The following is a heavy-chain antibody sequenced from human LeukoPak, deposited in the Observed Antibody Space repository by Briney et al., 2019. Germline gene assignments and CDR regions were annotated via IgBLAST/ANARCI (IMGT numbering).Heavy chain of an antibody. CDR1: GGSISSYY. V-gene: IGHV4-59*01. Sequence: PSETLSLTCAVSGGSISSYYWSWIRQPPGKGLEWIGYIYYSGSTNYNPSLKSRVTISVDTSKNQFSLKLSPVTAADTAVYYCARVAGGGNYFDYWGQGTLVTVSS. J-gene: IGHJ4*02. D-gene: IGHD6-13*01. CDR2: IYYSGST. CDR3: ARVAGGGNYFDY.